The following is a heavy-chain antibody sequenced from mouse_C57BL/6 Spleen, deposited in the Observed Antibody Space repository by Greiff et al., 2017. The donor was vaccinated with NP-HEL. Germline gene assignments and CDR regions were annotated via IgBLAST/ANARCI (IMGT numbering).Heavy chain of an antibody. J-gene: IGHJ2*01. Sequence: EVQGVESGGDLVKPGGSLKLSCAASGFTFSSYGMSWVRQTPDKRLEWVATISSGGSYTYYPDSVKGRFTISRDNAKNTLYLQMSSLKSEDTAMYYCASHREDYSNSYFDYWGQGTTLTVSS. CDR1: GFTFSSYG. CDR3: ASHREDYSNSYFDY. D-gene: IGHD2-5*01. V-gene: IGHV5-6*01. CDR2: ISSGGSYT.